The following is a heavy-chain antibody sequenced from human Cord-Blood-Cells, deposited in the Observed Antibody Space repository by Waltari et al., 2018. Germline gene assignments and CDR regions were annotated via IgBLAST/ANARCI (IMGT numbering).Heavy chain of an antibody. CDR1: GFTFSSYW. CDR3: ARDQGWDDAFDI. J-gene: IGHJ3*02. Sequence: EVQLVESGGGLVQPGGSLRLSCAASGFTFSSYWLHWVRQAPGKGLVGVSRINSDGSSTSYADSVKGRFTISRDNAKNTLYLQMNSLRAEDTAVYYCARDQGWDDAFDIWGQGTMVTVSS. D-gene: IGHD6-19*01. V-gene: IGHV3-74*01. CDR2: INSDGSST.